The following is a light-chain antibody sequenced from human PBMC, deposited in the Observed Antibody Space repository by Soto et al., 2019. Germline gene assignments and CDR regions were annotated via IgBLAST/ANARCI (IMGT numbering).Light chain of an antibody. V-gene: IGLV2-14*01. J-gene: IGLJ1*01. CDR3: SSYTSSSTPYV. CDR2: DVT. CDR1: SSDVGGYKY. Sequence: QSAVTQPASVSGSPGQSITISCTGTSSDVGGYKYVSWYQQHPVKAPKLMIYDVTNRPSGVSDRFSGSKSGNTASLTISGLQAEDEADYYCSSYTSSSTPYVFGTGTKVTVL.